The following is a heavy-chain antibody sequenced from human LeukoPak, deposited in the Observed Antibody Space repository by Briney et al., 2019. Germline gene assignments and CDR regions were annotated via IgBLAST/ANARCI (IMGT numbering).Heavy chain of an antibody. D-gene: IGHD3-10*01. CDR2: IFHSGST. Sequence: SETLSLTCAVSGYSISSGYYWGWIRQPPGRGLEWIGSIFHSGSTYYNPSLKSRVNMSVDTSKNQISLKLSSVTAADTAVYYCARASGSYGSGSYYYYGMDVWGKGTTVTVSS. CDR3: ARASGSYGSGSYYYYGMDV. V-gene: IGHV4-38-2*01. CDR1: GYSISSGYY. J-gene: IGHJ6*04.